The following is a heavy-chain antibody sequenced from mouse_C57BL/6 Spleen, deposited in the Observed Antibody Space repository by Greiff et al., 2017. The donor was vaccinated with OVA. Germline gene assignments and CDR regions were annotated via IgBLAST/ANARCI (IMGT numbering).Heavy chain of an antibody. CDR1: GFTFTDYY. CDR3: ARSGGRAMDY. J-gene: IGHJ4*01. Sequence: EVMLVESGGGLVQPGGSLSLSCAASGFTFTDYYMSWVRQPPGTALEWLGFIRNKANGYTTEYSASVKGRFTISRDNSQSILDLQMNALRAEDSATYYCARSGGRAMDYWGQGTSVTVSS. D-gene: IGHD1-1*02. V-gene: IGHV7-3*01. CDR2: IRNKANGYTT.